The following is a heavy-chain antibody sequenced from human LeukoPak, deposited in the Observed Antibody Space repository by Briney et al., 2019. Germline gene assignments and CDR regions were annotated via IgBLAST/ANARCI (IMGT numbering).Heavy chain of an antibody. J-gene: IGHJ4*02. CDR1: GGSISSSSYY. Sequence: SETLFLTCTVSGGSISSSSYYWGWIRQPPGKGLEWIGSVYYTGSTYYNPSLKSRVTISVDTSKNQFSLTLTSVTATDTAVYYCASDSSGYYFFDYWGQGTLVTVSS. CDR3: ASDSSGYYFFDY. V-gene: IGHV4-39*02. D-gene: IGHD3-22*01. CDR2: VYYTGST.